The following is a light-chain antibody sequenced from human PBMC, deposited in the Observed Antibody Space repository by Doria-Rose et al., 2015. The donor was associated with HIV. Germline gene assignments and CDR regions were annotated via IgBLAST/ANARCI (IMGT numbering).Light chain of an antibody. CDR1: QSFSGTY. CDR3: HQYGTSWT. J-gene: IGKJ1*01. CDR2: DGS. V-gene: IGKV3-20*01. Sequence: TQSPGTLSLSPGERATLSCRASQSFSGTYLAWYQQEPGQAPSLLIYDGSTRATGIPDRFSASGSGTDFTLTINRLEPEDFALYYCHQYGTSWTFGQGTKVEI.